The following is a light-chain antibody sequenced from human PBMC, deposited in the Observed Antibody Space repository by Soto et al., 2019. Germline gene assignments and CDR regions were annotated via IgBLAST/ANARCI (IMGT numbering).Light chain of an antibody. CDR1: QSVSSY. Sequence: EIVMTQSPATLSVSPGERATLSCRASQSVSSYLAWYQQKPGQAPRLLIYDASNRATVIPARFSGSGSGTDFTLTISSLEPEDFAVYYCQQRSNWPTFGPGTKVDI. J-gene: IGKJ3*01. CDR3: QQRSNWPT. V-gene: IGKV3-11*01. CDR2: DAS.